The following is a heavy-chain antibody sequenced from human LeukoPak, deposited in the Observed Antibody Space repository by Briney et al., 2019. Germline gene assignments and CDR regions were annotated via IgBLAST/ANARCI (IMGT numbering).Heavy chain of an antibody. V-gene: IGHV4-59*01. Sequence: SSETLSLTCTVSGGSISSYYWSWIRQPPGKGLGWIGYIYYSGSTNYNPSLKSRVTISVDTSKNQFSLKLSSVTAADTAVYYCARDAGYSSGWSRMFDYWGQGTLVTVSS. D-gene: IGHD6-19*01. CDR1: GGSISSYY. J-gene: IGHJ4*02. CDR3: ARDAGYSSGWSRMFDY. CDR2: IYYSGST.